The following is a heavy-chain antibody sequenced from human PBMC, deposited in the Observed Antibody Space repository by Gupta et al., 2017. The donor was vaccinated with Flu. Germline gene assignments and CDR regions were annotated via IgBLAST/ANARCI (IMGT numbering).Heavy chain of an antibody. CDR2: SKSDESSA. V-gene: IGHV3-74*01. CDR3: ARDGAGACSGGSCYSWFDP. D-gene: IGHD2-15*01. J-gene: IGHJ5*02. Sequence: KGMVWVSRSKSDESSASYADSVKGRFTISRDNAKNTLYLQMNSLRAEDTAVYYCARDGAGACSGGSCYSWFDPWGQGTLVTVSS.